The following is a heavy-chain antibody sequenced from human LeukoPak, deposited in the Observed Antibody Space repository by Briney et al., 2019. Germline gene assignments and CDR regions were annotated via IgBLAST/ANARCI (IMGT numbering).Heavy chain of an antibody. V-gene: IGHV3-21*05. CDR1: GFTFSSYG. CDR2: ISSSSSYI. D-gene: IGHD1-26*01. CDR3: ARASSGSYLDAFDI. Sequence: GGSLRLSCAASGFTFSSYGMHWIRQAPGKGLEWVSHISSSSSYINYADSVKGRFTISRDNAKDSLYLQMNSLRVEDTAVYYCARASSGSYLDAFDIWGQGTMVTVSS. J-gene: IGHJ3*02.